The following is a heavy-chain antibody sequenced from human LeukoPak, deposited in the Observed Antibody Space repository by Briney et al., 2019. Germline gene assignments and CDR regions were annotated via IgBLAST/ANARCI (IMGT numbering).Heavy chain of an antibody. CDR3: AKAGTLYYYDSSGYSSIYYFDY. CDR1: GFTFSSYA. V-gene: IGHV3-23*01. Sequence: GGSLRLSCAAFGFTFSSYAISWVRQAPGKGLEWVSAISGSGGSTYYADSVKGRFTISRDNSKNTLYLQMNSLRAEDTAVYYCAKAGTLYYYDSSGYSSIYYFDYWGQGTLVTVSS. CDR2: ISGSGGST. J-gene: IGHJ4*02. D-gene: IGHD3-22*01.